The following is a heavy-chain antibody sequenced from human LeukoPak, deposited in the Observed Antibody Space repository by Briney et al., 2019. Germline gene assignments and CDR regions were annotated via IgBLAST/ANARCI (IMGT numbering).Heavy chain of an antibody. D-gene: IGHD3-22*01. V-gene: IGHV4-39*01. J-gene: IGHJ4*02. CDR1: GGSISSSSYY. CDR3: ARHVGNYYDSSGCFDY. CDR2: IYYSGST. Sequence: PSETLSLTCTVSGGSISSSSYYWGWIRQPPGKGLESIGSIYYSGSTYYNPSLKSRVTISVDTSKNQFSLKLSSVTAADTAVYYCARHVGNYYDSSGCFDYWGQGTLVTVSS.